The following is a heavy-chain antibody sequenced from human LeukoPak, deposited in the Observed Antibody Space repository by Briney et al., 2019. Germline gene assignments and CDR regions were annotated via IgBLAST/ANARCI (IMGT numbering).Heavy chain of an antibody. V-gene: IGHV1-18*01. CDR2: ISAYNGNT. CDR3: ARDSSSGYSSGWYDY. CDR1: GYTFTSYG. Sequence: ASVTVSCKASGYTFTSYGITWVRQAPGQGLEWMGWISAYNGNTNYAQNFQGRVTMTTDTSTSTAYLDLRSLRSDDTAVYYCARDSSSGYSSGWYDYWGQGTLVIVSS. J-gene: IGHJ4*02. D-gene: IGHD6-19*01.